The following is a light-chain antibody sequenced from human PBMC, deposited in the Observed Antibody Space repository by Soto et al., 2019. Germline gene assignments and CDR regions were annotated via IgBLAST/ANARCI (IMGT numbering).Light chain of an antibody. Sequence: QSALTQPASVSGSPGQSITISCTGTSSDFGSYNIVSWYQQHPGKAPKLMIYEGSKRPSGVSNRFSGSKSGKTASLTISGLQAEDEADYYCFSYAGSSTPVVFGGGTKLTVL. CDR2: EGS. V-gene: IGLV2-23*01. J-gene: IGLJ2*01. CDR1: SSDFGSYNI. CDR3: FSYAGSSTPVV.